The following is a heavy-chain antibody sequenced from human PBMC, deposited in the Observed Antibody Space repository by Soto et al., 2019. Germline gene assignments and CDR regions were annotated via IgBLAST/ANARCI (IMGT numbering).Heavy chain of an antibody. CDR3: AKDSPVNDY. V-gene: IGHV3-30*18. Sequence: GGSLRLSCAASGLTFSSYGMHWVRQAPGKGLEWVAAISHDGSNKLYADSVKGRFTVSRDNSRNTVYLQMNSLRAEDTAVYYCAKDSPVNDYWGQGTLVTVSS. CDR2: ISHDGSNK. J-gene: IGHJ4*02. D-gene: IGHD3-16*02. CDR1: GLTFSSYG.